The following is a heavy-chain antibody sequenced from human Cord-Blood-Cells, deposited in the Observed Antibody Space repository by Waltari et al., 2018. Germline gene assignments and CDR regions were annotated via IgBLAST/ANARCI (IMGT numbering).Heavy chain of an antibody. CDR2: TYYRSKWYN. Sequence: QVQLQQSGPGLVKPSQTLSLTCAISGDSLSRNSDAWNRIRQPPSRGLEWLGRTYYRSKWYNDYAVSVKSRITINPDTSKNQFSLQLNSVTPEDTAVYYCARRSDSGSYWYFDLWGRGTLVTVSS. CDR1: GDSLSRNSDA. J-gene: IGHJ2*01. D-gene: IGHD1-26*01. CDR3: ARRSDSGSYWYFDL. V-gene: IGHV6-1*01.